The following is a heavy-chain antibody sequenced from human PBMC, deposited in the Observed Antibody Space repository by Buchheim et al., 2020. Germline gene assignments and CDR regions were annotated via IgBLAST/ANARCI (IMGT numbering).Heavy chain of an antibody. D-gene: IGHD6-13*01. CDR2: IYYSGST. Sequence: QLQLQESGPGLVKPSETLSLTCTVSGGSISSSSYYWGWIRQPPGKGLEWIGSIYYSGSTYYNPSLKSRVTISVDTSKNQFSLMLSSVTAADTAVYYCARNRPYSSSWYAYYGMDVWGQGTT. J-gene: IGHJ6*02. V-gene: IGHV4-39*01. CDR3: ARNRPYSSSWYAYYGMDV. CDR1: GGSISSSSYY.